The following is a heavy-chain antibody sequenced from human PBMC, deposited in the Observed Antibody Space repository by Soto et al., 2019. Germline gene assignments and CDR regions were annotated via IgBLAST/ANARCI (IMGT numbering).Heavy chain of an antibody. CDR3: AHRRGELLTGHYYIAY. V-gene: IGHV2-5*02. CDR1: GFSLNTRGEG. D-gene: IGHD3-9*01. J-gene: IGHJ4*02. Sequence: QITLKESGPTLVKPTQPLTLTCTFSGFSLNTRGEGVGWIRQPPGKALEWLALISWDGEKRYRPSLQTRLTVTQDNSDTQVAISFTNMDPVDTATHNSAHRRGELLTGHYYIAYWGQGTLDAVSS. CDR2: ISWDGEK.